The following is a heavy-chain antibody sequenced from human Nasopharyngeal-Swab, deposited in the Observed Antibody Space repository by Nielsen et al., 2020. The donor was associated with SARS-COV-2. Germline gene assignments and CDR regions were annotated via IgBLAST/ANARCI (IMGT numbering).Heavy chain of an antibody. CDR2: IYHSGST. J-gene: IGHJ6*02. Sequence: IRKRPGKGLEWIGYIYHSGSTYYNPSLKSRVTISVDRSRNQFSLKLSSVTAADTAVYYCARGVDTAMVKDYYGMDVWGQGTTVTVSS. V-gene: IGHV4-30-2*01. CDR3: ARGVDTAMVKDYYGMDV. D-gene: IGHD5-18*01.